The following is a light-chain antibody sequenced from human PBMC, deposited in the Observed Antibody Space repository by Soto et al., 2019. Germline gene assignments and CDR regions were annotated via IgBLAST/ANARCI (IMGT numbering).Light chain of an antibody. CDR1: QDISNY. Sequence: DIHITQFSSSLFASLGDSGTIPFQASQDISNYLNWYQQKPGKAPKLLIYDASNLETGVPSRFSGSGSGTDFAFTISRLQPEDIATYYCQQYDNLPPGITFGQGTRLEIK. J-gene: IGKJ5*01. CDR3: QQYDNLPPGIT. CDR2: DAS. V-gene: IGKV1-33*01.